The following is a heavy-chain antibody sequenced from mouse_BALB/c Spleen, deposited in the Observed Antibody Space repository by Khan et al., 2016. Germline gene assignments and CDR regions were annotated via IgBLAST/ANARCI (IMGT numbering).Heavy chain of an antibody. CDR3: ARDSPYGRYAMDD. CDR2: ISYDGSN. D-gene: IGHD1-1*01. Sequence: EVQLQESGPGLVKPSQSLSLTCSVTGYSITSGYYWNWIRQFPGNKLEWMGYISYDGSNNYNPSLKNRISITRDTSKNQFFLKLNSVTTEDTATYYCARDSPYGRYAMDDWGQGTSVTVSS. V-gene: IGHV3-6*02. CDR1: GYSITSGYY. J-gene: IGHJ4*01.